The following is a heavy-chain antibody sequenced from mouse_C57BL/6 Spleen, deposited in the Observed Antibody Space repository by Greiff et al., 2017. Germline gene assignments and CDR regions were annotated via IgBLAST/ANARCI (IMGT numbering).Heavy chain of an antibody. V-gene: IGHV1-80*01. Sequence: QVQLQQSGAELVKPGASVKISCKASGYAFSSYWMNWVKQRPGKGLEWIGQIYPGDGDTNYNGKFKGKATLTADKSSSTAYMQLSSLTSEDSAVXFCARRGYYGSSYWYFDVWGTGTTVTVSS. D-gene: IGHD1-1*01. CDR1: GYAFSSYW. CDR2: IYPGDGDT. J-gene: IGHJ1*03. CDR3: ARRGYYGSSYWYFDV.